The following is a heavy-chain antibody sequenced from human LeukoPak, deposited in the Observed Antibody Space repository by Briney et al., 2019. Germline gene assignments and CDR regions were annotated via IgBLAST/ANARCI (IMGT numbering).Heavy chain of an antibody. CDR3: ARGSDWFDP. CDR1: GGSISSSHW. J-gene: IGHJ5*02. Sequence: SGTLSLTCAVSGGSISSSHWWSWVRQPPGKGLEWIGEISHSGSTNYNPSLKSRVIISVDKSKNQFSLKLSSVTAADTAVYYCARGSDWFDPWGQGTLVTVSS. D-gene: IGHD3-3*01. V-gene: IGHV4-4*02. CDR2: ISHSGST.